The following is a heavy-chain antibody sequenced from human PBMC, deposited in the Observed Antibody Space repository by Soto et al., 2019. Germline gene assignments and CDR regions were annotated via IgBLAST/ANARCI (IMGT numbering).Heavy chain of an antibody. CDR3: ARGPPRPRVFSSGCPCVY. CDR2: INAGNGNT. V-gene: IGHV1-3*01. J-gene: IGHJ4*02. D-gene: IGHD6-19*01. Sequence: ASVKVSCKASGYTFTSYAMHWVRQAPGQRLEWMGWINAGNGNTKYSQKFQGRVTITRDTSASTAYMELSSLRSEDTAVYYCARGPPRPRVFSSGCPCVYWGQGPLVTVS. CDR1: GYTFTSYA.